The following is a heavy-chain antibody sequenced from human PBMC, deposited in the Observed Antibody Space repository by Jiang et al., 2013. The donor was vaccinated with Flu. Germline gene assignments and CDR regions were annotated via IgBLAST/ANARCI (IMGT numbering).Heavy chain of an antibody. V-gene: IGHV4-38-2*01. CDR2: IYHSGST. CDR1: GYSISSGYY. J-gene: IGHJ5*02. CDR3: AFSGSLPNWFDP. Sequence: ETLSLTCAVSGYSISSGYYWGWIRQPPGKGLEWIGSIYHSGSTYYNPSLKSRVTISVDTSKNQFSLKLSSVTAADTAVYYCAFSGSLPNWFDPWGQGTLVTVSS. D-gene: IGHD1-26*01.